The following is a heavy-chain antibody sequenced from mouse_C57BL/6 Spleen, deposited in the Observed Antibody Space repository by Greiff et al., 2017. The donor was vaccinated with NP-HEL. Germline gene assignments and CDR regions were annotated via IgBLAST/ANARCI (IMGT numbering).Heavy chain of an antibody. CDR3: ARRWDGAMDY. J-gene: IGHJ4*01. CDR1: GYTFTSYG. V-gene: IGHV1-81*01. D-gene: IGHD4-1*01. Sequence: VKLQESGAELARPGASVKLSCKASGYTFTSYGISWVKQRTGQGLEWIGEIYPRSGNTYYNEKFKGKATLTADKSSSTAYMELRSLTSEDSAVYFCARRWDGAMDYWGQGTSVTVSS. CDR2: IYPRSGNT.